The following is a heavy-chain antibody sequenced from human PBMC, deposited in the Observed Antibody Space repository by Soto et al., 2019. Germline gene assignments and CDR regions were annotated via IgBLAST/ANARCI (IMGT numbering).Heavy chain of an antibody. V-gene: IGHV4-38-2*01. CDR2: IYPTGTT. CDR1: GYFISNGYY. CDR3: ASNVAADDALDV. Sequence: PSETLSLTCAVSGYFISNGYYWDWIRQPPGKGLEWIGSIYPTGTTYYNPSLKSRVTISVDTSKNHFSLKLTSVTAADTAVYYCASNVAADDALDVWGQGTMVTVSS. J-gene: IGHJ3*01. D-gene: IGHD2-15*01.